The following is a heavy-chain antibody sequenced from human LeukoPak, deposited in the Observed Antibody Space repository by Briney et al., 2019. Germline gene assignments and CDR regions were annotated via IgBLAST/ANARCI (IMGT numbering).Heavy chain of an antibody. CDR1: GFTFDDYG. V-gene: IGHV3-20*04. D-gene: IGHD5-18*01. Sequence: GGSLRLSCAASGFTFDDYGMSWVRQAQGKGLEWVSGINWNGGSTGYADSVKGRFTISRDNAKNSLYLQMNSLRAEDTALYYCAKSGIIQGYYFYYMDVWGKGTTVTISS. CDR3: AKSGIIQGYYFYYMDV. J-gene: IGHJ6*03. CDR2: INWNGGST.